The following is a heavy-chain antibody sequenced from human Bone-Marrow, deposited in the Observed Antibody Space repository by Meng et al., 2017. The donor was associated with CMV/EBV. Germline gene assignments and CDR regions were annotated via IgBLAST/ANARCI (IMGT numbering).Heavy chain of an antibody. J-gene: IGHJ4*02. D-gene: IGHD3-16*01. CDR1: GYTFTGYY. Sequence: SCKASGYTFTGYYMHWVRQAPGQGLEWMGWINPNSGGTNYAQKFQGRVTMTRNTSISTAYMELSSLRSEDTAVYYCARLGPSTWNYWGQGTLVTVSS. V-gene: IGHV1-2*02. CDR3: ARLGPSTWNY. CDR2: INPNSGGT.